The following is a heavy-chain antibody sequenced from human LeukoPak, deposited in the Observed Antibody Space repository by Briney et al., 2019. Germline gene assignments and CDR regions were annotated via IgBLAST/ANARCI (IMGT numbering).Heavy chain of an antibody. V-gene: IGHV1-69*13. CDR3: ASCSGGSCYIMDY. CDR2: IIPIFGTA. Sequence: GASVKVSCKASGGTFSSYAISWVRQAPGQGLEWMGGIIPIFGTANYAQKFQGRVTITADESTSTAYMELSSPRSEDTAVYYCASCSGGSCYIMDYWGQGTLVTVSS. CDR1: GGTFSSYA. J-gene: IGHJ4*02. D-gene: IGHD2-15*01.